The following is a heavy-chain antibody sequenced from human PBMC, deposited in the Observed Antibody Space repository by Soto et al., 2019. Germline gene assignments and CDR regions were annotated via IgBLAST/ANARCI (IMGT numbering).Heavy chain of an antibody. CDR1: GFTFSSYA. D-gene: IGHD2-15*01. J-gene: IGHJ4*02. Sequence: DVQLLESGGGLVQPEGSLRLSCAASGFTFSSYAMGWVRQGPGKGLEWVAVVSIGGSTHYADSVRGRFTISRDNSKNTLALKMSRLTAEDTAVYFCAKRRGAGGHFDYWGQGALVTVSS. V-gene: IGHV3-23*01. CDR3: AKRRGAGGHFDY. CDR2: VSIGGST.